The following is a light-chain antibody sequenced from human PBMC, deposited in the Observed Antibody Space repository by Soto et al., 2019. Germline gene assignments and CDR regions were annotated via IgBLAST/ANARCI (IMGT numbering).Light chain of an antibody. Sequence: EIVLTQSPATLSLSPGERATLSCRASQSVSSYLACYQQKPGQAPRPLIYDASNRATGIPARFSGSGSGTDFTLTISSLEPEDFAVYYCQQRSNWPLSYTFGQGTKLEIK. CDR1: QSVSSY. CDR3: QQRSNWPLSYT. CDR2: DAS. V-gene: IGKV3-11*01. J-gene: IGKJ2*01.